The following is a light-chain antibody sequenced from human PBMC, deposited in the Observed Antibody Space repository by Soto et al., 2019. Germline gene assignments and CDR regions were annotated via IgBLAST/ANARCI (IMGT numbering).Light chain of an antibody. CDR2: QAS. J-gene: IGKJ1*01. Sequence: DIQMTQSPSTLSASVGDKVTITCRASQSISSWLAWYQQKPGKAPKLLIYQASSLESGVPSRFSGSGSGTEFTLTISSLQPEDFATYYCQQYNINSETFGQGTKVDIK. V-gene: IGKV1-5*03. CDR3: QQYNINSET. CDR1: QSISSW.